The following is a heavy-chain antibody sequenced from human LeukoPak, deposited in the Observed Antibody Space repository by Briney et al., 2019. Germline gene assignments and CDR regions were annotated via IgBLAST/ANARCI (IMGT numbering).Heavy chain of an antibody. CDR3: AKIPQVSIFGVPNFDD. V-gene: IGHV3-23*01. D-gene: IGHD3-3*01. Sequence: PGGSLRLSCAASGFTFSSYAMTWVRQAPGKGLEWVSCISGSGDNTYYPDSVRGRFTISRDNFKNTLYLQMDSLRAEDTAVYYCAKIPQVSIFGVPNFDDWGRGTLVTVSS. CDR2: ISGSGDNT. CDR1: GFTFSSYA. J-gene: IGHJ4*02.